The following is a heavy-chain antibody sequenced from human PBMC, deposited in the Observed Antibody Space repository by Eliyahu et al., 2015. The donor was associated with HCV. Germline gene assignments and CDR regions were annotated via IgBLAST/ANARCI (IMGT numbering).Heavy chain of an antibody. CDR1: GGSISRSSYY. CDR2: IYYTGST. Sequence: QLQLQESGPGLVKPSETLSLTCTVSGGSISRSSYYWGWIRQPPGKGLEWVGSIYYTGSTYYNPSLKSRVTISVDTSKNQFSLKLSSVTAADTAVYYCARPARGYCSGGSCYSYFDYWGQGTLVTVSS. CDR3: ARPARGYCSGGSCYSYFDY. J-gene: IGHJ4*02. D-gene: IGHD2-15*01. V-gene: IGHV4-39*01.